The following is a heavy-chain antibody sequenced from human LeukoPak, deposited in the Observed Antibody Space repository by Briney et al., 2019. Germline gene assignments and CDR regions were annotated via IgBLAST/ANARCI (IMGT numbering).Heavy chain of an antibody. D-gene: IGHD6-19*01. Sequence: PGGSLRLSCAASGFTFSSYAMHWVRQAPGKGLEWVAVISYDGSNKYYADSVKGRFTISRDNAKNTLYLQMNSLRAEDTAVYYCAREWGYSSGPEFFDYWGQGTLVTVSS. V-gene: IGHV3-30-3*01. CDR1: GFTFSSYA. J-gene: IGHJ4*02. CDR3: AREWGYSSGPEFFDY. CDR2: ISYDGSNK.